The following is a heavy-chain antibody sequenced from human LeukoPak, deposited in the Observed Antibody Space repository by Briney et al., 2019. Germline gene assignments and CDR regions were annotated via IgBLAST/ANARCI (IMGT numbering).Heavy chain of an antibody. J-gene: IGHJ6*02. CDR2: IIPIFGTA. CDR1: GGTFSSYA. Sequence: SVKVSCKASGGTFSSYAISWVRQALGQGLEWMGGIIPIFGTANYAQKFQGRVTITADESTSTAYMELSSLRSEDTAVYYCAREENSSSWYEDIDPSSYYYYGMDVWGQGTTVTVSS. D-gene: IGHD6-13*01. CDR3: AREENSSSWYEDIDPSSYYYYGMDV. V-gene: IGHV1-69*13.